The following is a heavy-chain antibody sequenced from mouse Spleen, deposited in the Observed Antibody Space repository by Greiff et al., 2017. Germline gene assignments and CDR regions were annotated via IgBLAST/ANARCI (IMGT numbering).Heavy chain of an antibody. CDR2: INYDGSST. J-gene: IGHJ2*01. V-gene: IGHV5-16*01. CDR1: GFTFSDYY. CDR3: AREEGYFDY. Sequence: DVKLVESEGGLVQPGSSMKLSCTASGFTFSDYYMAWVRQVPEKGLEWVANINYDGSSTYYLDSLKSRFIISRDNAKNILYLQMSSLKSEDTATNYCAREEGYFDYWGQGTTLTVSS.